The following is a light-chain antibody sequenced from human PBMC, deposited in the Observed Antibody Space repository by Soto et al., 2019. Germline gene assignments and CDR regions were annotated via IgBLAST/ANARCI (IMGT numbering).Light chain of an antibody. V-gene: IGKV4-1*01. CDR2: WAS. CDR3: QQYYSAPLT. Sequence: DIVMTQSPDSLAVSLGERATINCKSSQSVLSSSNNKNYLTWYQQKPGQPPKLLIYWASTRESGVPDRFSGNGSGTDFTLTISSLQAEDVAVYYCQQYYSAPLTFGGGTKVELK. CDR1: QSVLSSSNNKNY. J-gene: IGKJ4*01.